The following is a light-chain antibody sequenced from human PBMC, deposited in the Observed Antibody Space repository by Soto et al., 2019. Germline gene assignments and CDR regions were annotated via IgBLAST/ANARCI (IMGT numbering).Light chain of an antibody. CDR3: MQGTHWPLT. V-gene: IGKV2-30*01. CDR2: EVS. Sequence: EVVLTQSPLSLPVTVGQPATVSCRSSQSLLFFNGITYLTWFHQRPGQPPRRLISEVSNRDSGVPDRFSGSGSGTAFTLESSRVEAEDVGLFYCMQGTHWPLTFGGGTRVEIK. J-gene: IGKJ4*01. CDR1: QSLLFFNGITY.